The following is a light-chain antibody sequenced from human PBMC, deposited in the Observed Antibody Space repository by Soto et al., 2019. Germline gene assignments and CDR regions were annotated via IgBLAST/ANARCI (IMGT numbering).Light chain of an antibody. Sequence: EIVMTQSPVTLSVSPGERVTLSCRASQSVTSKLAWYQQKPGQAPRLLIYGAATRDTGIPARFSGSGSGTEFTLTISSLQSEDFAVYYCQQHISWPLTFGGGTKVEIK. V-gene: IGKV3-15*01. CDR3: QQHISWPLT. CDR2: GAA. J-gene: IGKJ4*01. CDR1: QSVTSK.